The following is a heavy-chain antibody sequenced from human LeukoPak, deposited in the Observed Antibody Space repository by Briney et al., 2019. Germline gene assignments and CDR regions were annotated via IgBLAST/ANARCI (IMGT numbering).Heavy chain of an antibody. CDR1: GFTFSDYY. D-gene: IGHD5-18*01. CDR2: ISSSGSTI. CDR3: ARVSVDTAMVTPSGFDY. Sequence: GGSLRLSCAASGFTFSDYYMSWIRQAPGKGLEWVSYISSSGSTIYYADSVKGRFTISRDNAKNSLYLQMNSLRAEDTAVYYCARVSVDTAMVTPSGFDYWGQGTLVTVSS. V-gene: IGHV3-11*04. J-gene: IGHJ4*02.